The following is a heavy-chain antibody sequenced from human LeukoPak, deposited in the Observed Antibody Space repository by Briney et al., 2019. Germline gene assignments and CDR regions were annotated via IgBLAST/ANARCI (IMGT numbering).Heavy chain of an antibody. CDR2: IKQDGNEK. D-gene: IGHD2-15*01. Sequence: GGSLRLSCTASGLTISNYWMSWVRQAPGKGLKWVANIKQDGNEKYYVDSVKGRFTISRDNAKNSLYLQMNSLRVEDTAVYYCARGGGSFYNYWGQGTLVTVSS. CDR1: GLTISNYW. V-gene: IGHV3-7*04. CDR3: ARGGGSFYNY. J-gene: IGHJ4*02.